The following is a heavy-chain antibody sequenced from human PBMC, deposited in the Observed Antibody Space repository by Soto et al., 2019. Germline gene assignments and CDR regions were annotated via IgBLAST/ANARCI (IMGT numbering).Heavy chain of an antibody. D-gene: IGHD6-19*01. V-gene: IGHV3-9*01. CDR2: ISWNSGSI. CDR1: GFTFDDYA. CDR3: ATDTIGGYSSGWYYSDY. J-gene: IGHJ4*02. Sequence: PGGSLRLSCAASGFTFDDYAMHWVRQAPGKGLEWVSGISWNSGSIGYADSVKGRFTISRDNAKNSLYLQMNSLRAEDTALYYCATDTIGGYSSGWYYSDYWGQGKLVSGSS.